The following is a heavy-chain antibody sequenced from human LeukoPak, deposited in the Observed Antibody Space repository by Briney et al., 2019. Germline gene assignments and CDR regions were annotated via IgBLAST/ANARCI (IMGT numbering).Heavy chain of an antibody. CDR2: IRYDGRNK. CDR3: ARDPLRFGELLGYFDY. CDR1: GFTFSTYG. V-gene: IGHV3-30*02. J-gene: IGHJ4*02. D-gene: IGHD3-10*01. Sequence: GGSLRLSCAASGFTFSTYGMHWVRQAPGKGLEWVAFIRYDGRNKYYADSVKGRFTISRDNSKNTLCLQMNSLRSDDTAVYYCARDPLRFGELLGYFDYWGQGTLVTVSS.